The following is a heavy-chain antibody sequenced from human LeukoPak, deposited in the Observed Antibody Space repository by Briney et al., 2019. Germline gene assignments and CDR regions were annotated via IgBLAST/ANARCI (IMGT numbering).Heavy chain of an antibody. CDR3: AKSNGYGLVDI. V-gene: IGHV4-39*07. CDR1: GGSISTSNYY. D-gene: IGHD3-10*01. J-gene: IGHJ3*02. Sequence: SETLSLTCTVSGGSISTSNYYWGWIRQPPGKGLEWIGNNSPSLKSRVTISLDTSRNQFSLKLNSVTAADTAVYYCAKSNGYGLVDIWGQGTMVTVPS.